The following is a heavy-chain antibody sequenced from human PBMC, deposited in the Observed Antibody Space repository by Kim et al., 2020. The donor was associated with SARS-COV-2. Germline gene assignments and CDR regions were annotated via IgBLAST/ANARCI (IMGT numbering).Heavy chain of an antibody. Sequence: GGSLRLSCAASGFTFSSYAMSWVRQAPGKGLEWVSGISGSGGSTNYVDSVKGRFTISRDNSKNTLYLQMNSLRAEDTAVYYCAKGGDTPPLLWFGDSNFDYWGQGTLVTVSS. J-gene: IGHJ4*02. CDR2: ISGSGGST. CDR3: AKGGDTPPLLWFGDSNFDY. D-gene: IGHD3-10*01. V-gene: IGHV3-23*01. CDR1: GFTFSSYA.